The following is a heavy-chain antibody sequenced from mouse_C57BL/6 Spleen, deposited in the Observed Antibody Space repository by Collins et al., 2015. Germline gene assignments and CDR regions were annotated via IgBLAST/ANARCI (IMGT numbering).Heavy chain of an antibody. CDR3: ASVDYDGSSYVDY. CDR2: ISDGGSYT. Sequence: EVQLVESGGGLVKPGGSLKLSCAASGFTFSSYAMSWVRQTPEKRLEWVATISDGGSYTYYSDNVKGRFTISRDNAKNNLYLQMSHLKSEDIAMYYCASVDYDGSSYVDYWGQGTTLTVSS. CDR1: GFTFSSYA. J-gene: IGHJ2*01. V-gene: IGHV5-4*01. D-gene: IGHD1-1*01.